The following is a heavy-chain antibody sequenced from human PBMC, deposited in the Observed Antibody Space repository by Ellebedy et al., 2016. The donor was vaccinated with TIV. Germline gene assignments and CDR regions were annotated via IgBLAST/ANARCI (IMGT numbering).Heavy chain of an antibody. CDR2: INRDGGST. J-gene: IGHJ4*02. CDR1: GFTFSSYW. V-gene: IGHV3-74*01. D-gene: IGHD5-12*01. Sequence: GESLKISCAASGFTFSSYWMHWVRQAPGKGLVWVSRINRDGGSTNYADSVKGRFTISRDNAKNTVYLHMNSLRADDTAVYYCARGGYDAFYLDYWGQGILVTVSS. CDR3: ARGGYDAFYLDY.